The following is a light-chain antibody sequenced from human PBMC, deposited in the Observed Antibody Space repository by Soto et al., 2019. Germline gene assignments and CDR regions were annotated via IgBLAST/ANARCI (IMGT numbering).Light chain of an antibody. CDR1: QSISTN. V-gene: IGKV3-15*01. Sequence: IVMTQSPVTMSVSPGERATLSCRASQSISTNLAWYQQKPGQAPRLLIYGASTRATGIPARFSGGGSGTEFTLTISSLQSEDFAVRYCQHYNNWPPWTFGQGTKVETK. CDR3: QHYNNWPPWT. CDR2: GAS. J-gene: IGKJ1*01.